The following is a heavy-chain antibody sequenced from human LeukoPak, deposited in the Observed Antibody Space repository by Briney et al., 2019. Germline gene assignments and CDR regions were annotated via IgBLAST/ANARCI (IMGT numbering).Heavy chain of an antibody. CDR2: INWNGGST. Sequence: GGSLRLSCAASGFTFDDYGMSWVRQAPGKGLEWVSGINWNGGSTGYADSVKGRFTISRDNAKNSLYLQMNNLRAEDTALYYCARVGYYDSSGYSDAFDIWGQGTMVTVSS. CDR1: GFTFDDYG. J-gene: IGHJ3*02. D-gene: IGHD3-22*01. V-gene: IGHV3-20*04. CDR3: ARVGYYDSSGYSDAFDI.